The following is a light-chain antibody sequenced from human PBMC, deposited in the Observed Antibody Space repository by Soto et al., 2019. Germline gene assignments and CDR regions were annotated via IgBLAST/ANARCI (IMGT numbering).Light chain of an antibody. CDR2: DAS. CDR3: QQDASSPLT. J-gene: IGKJ1*01. CDR1: LTVTNNY. Sequence: EIVLTHSPDTLSLSPGEIATLSCRASLTVTNNYLAWYQQKSAQAPRLDIYDASTRATGIPDRFSDSGSGTYVTLTISRLEPEDFAVYFSQQDASSPLTFGQGTRVEVK. V-gene: IGKV3-20*01.